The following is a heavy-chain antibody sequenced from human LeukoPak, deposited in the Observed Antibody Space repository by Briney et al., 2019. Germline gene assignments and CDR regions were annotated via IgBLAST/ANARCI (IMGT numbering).Heavy chain of an antibody. Sequence: PGGSLRLSCVVSGFTVNSNYMSWVRQAPGKGLEWVSVIYSGGTTNYADSVKGGFIVYRDNSKNTLYLQMNGLRVEDTAVYYCASKVTTGYWGQGTLVTVSS. CDR1: GFTVNSNY. D-gene: IGHD4-17*01. CDR2: IYSGGTT. V-gene: IGHV3-66*01. J-gene: IGHJ4*02. CDR3: ASKVTTGY.